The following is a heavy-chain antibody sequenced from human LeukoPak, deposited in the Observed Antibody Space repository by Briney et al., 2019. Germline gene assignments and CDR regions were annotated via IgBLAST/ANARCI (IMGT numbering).Heavy chain of an antibody. J-gene: IGHJ4*02. V-gene: IGHV1-18*01. CDR1: GYTLTSYG. D-gene: IGHD3-10*01. CDR3: ARDYGAGSYGDY. CDR2: ISAYNGNT. Sequence: EASVKVSCKASGYTLTSYGISWVRQAPGQGLEWMGWISAYNGNTNYAQKLQGRVTMTTDTSTSTGYMELRSLRSDDTAVYYCARDYGAGSYGDYWGQGTLVTVSS.